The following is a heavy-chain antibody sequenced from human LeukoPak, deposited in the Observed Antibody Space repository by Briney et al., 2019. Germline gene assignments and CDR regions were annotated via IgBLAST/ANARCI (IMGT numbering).Heavy chain of an antibody. CDR3: ARDEPGYSSSWESY. CDR1: GDSVSGYY. J-gene: IGHJ4*02. Sequence: SETLSLTCIVSGDSVSGYYWNWIRQPPGKGLEWIGYTHHSGSTLYNPSLKSRVTTSVDTSKNQFSLKLSSVTAADTAVYYCARDEPGYSSSWESYWGQGTLVTVSS. D-gene: IGHD6-13*01. CDR2: THHSGST. V-gene: IGHV4-59*02.